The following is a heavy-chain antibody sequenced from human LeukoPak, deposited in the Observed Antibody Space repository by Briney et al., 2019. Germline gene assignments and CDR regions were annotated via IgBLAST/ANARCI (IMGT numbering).Heavy chain of an antibody. D-gene: IGHD1-26*01. CDR2: ISGTGGST. CDR1: GFTFSRYA. V-gene: IGHV3-23*01. J-gene: IGHJ3*02. CDR3: ARAIVGATRAGAFDI. Sequence: PGGSLRLSCAASGFTFSRYALTWVRQAPGKGLEWVSAISGTGGSTYYADSVKGRFTISRDNSKNTLYLQMNSLRADDTAVYYCARAIVGATRAGAFDIWGQGTMVTVSS.